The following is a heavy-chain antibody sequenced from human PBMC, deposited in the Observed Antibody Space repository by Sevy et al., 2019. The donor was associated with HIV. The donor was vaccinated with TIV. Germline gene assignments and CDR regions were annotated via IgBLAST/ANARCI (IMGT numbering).Heavy chain of an antibody. CDR2: VYWDDDN. CDR1: GFSLSTSGVS. V-gene: IGHV2-5*02. CDR3: ARRMAVVKGAFDI. Sequence: SGPTLVKPTQTLTLTCTVSGFSLSTSGVSVGWIRQPPGKALEWLALVYWDDDNRYSPSLRSRLNITRDTSKNHVVLTMTNMDPVDTATYFCARRMAVVKGAFDIWGPGKLVTVSS. D-gene: IGHD2-21*01. J-gene: IGHJ3*02.